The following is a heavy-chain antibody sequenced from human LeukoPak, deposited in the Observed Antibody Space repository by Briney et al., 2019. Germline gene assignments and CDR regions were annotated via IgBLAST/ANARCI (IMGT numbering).Heavy chain of an antibody. CDR1: GFTFSSYG. J-gene: IGHJ6*02. Sequence: PGGSLRLSCAASGFTFSSYGMHWVRQAPGKGLEWVAVISYDGSNKYYADSVKGRFTISRDNSKNTLYLQMNSLRAEDTAVYYCAKGQEWELQYGMDVWGQGTTVTVSS. CDR2: ISYDGSNK. D-gene: IGHD1-26*01. V-gene: IGHV3-30*18. CDR3: AKGQEWELQYGMDV.